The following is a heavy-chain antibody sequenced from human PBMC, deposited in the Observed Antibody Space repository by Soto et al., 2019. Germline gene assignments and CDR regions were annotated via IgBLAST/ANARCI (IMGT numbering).Heavy chain of an antibody. CDR3: TKDRVLVLSFYFDY. CDR2: ISWNSGSI. Sequence: EVQRVESGGGLVQPVRSLRLSCAASGFTFDDYAMHWVRQAPGKGLEWVSGISWNSGSIGYADSVKGRFNISRDNAKNALYPQINSLRAEDTALYYCTKDRVLVLSFYFDYWGQGTLVTVSS. V-gene: IGHV3-9*01. CDR1: GFTFDDYA. J-gene: IGHJ4*02. D-gene: IGHD6-13*01.